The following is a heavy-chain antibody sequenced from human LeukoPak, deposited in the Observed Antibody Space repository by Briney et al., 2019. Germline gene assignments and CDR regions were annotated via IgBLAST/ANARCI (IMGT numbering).Heavy chain of an antibody. D-gene: IGHD3-22*01. J-gene: IGHJ4*02. CDR1: GFTFSSYW. Sequence: GGSLRLSCAASGFTFSSYWMSWVRQAPGKGLEWVVNIKQDGSEKYYVDSVKGRFTISRDNAKNSLYLQMNSLRAEDTAVCYCARSRGHYYDSSGYYCYFDYWGQGTLVTVSS. CDR2: IKQDGSEK. CDR3: ARSRGHYYDSSGYYCYFDY. V-gene: IGHV3-7*01.